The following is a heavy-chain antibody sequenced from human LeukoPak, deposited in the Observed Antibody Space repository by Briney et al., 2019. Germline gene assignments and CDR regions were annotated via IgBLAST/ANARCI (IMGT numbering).Heavy chain of an antibody. CDR2: ISGSGGST. CDR3: AKDWTDYDFWSGHITLFGY. CDR1: RFTFSSYA. D-gene: IGHD3-3*01. J-gene: IGHJ4*02. V-gene: IGHV3-23*01. Sequence: ETGGSLRLSCAASRFTFSSYAMSWVRQAPGKGLEWVSAISGSGGSTYYADSVKGRFTISRDNSKNTLYLQMNSLRAEDTAVYYCAKDWTDYDFWSGHITLFGYWGQGTLVTVSS.